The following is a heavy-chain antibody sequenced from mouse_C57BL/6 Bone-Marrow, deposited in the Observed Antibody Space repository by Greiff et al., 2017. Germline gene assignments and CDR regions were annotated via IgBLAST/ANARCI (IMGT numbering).Heavy chain of an antibody. CDR3: ARTGWVSWFAY. CDR2: IYPGSGNT. CDR1: GYTFTDYY. V-gene: IGHV1-76*01. Sequence: LVESGAELVRPGASVKLSCKASGYTFTDYYINWVKQRPGQGLEWIARIYPGSGNTYYNEKFKGKATLTAEKSSSTAYMQRSSLTSEDSAVYFCARTGWVSWFAYWGQGTLVTVSA. J-gene: IGHJ3*01. D-gene: IGHD1-2*01.